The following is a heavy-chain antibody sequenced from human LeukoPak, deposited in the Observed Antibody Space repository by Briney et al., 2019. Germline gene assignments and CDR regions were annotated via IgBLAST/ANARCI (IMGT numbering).Heavy chain of an antibody. CDR3: ARDRVSGWYRGDAFDI. CDR1: GYTFTGYY. Sequence: VASVKVSCKASGYTFTGYYMHWVRQAPGQGLEWMGWINPNSGGTNYAQKFQGRVTMTRDTSISTAYMELSRLRSDDTAVYYCARDRVSGWYRGDAFDIWGQGTMVTVSS. V-gene: IGHV1-2*02. J-gene: IGHJ3*02. D-gene: IGHD6-19*01. CDR2: INPNSGGT.